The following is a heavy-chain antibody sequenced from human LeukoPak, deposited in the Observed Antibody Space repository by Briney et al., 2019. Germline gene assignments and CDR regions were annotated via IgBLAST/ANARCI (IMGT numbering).Heavy chain of an antibody. CDR3: AKDSSSHPRGFDY. D-gene: IGHD6-13*01. V-gene: IGHV3-30*02. CDR1: GFAFSTYS. Sequence: GGSLRLSCAASGFAFSTYSMNWVRQAPGKGLEWVAFIRYDGSNKYYADSVKGRFTISRDNSKNTLYLQMNSLRAEDTAVYYCAKDSSSHPRGFDYWGQGTLVTVSS. CDR2: IRYDGSNK. J-gene: IGHJ4*02.